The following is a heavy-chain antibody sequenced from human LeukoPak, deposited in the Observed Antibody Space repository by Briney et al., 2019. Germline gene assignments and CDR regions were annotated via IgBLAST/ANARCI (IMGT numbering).Heavy chain of an antibody. CDR2: INPNSGGT. D-gene: IGHD2-2*01. CDR1: GYTFTGYY. Sequence: GASVKVSCKASGYTFTGYYMHWVRQAPGQGLEWMGWINPNSGGTNYAQKFQGRVTMTRDTSISTAYMELSRLRSDDTAVYYCARGSKLYCSSTSCYRLRAFDIWGQGTMVTVSS. J-gene: IGHJ3*02. V-gene: IGHV1-2*02. CDR3: ARGSKLYCSSTSCYRLRAFDI.